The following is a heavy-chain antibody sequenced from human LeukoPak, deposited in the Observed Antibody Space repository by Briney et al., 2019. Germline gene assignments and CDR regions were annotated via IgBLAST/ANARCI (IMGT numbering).Heavy chain of an antibody. CDR3: ARHKNSGTYPLDF. Sequence: SETLSLTCTVSGDSISGYYWSWIRQPPGRELEYIGFIRYSGSTKYNPSLQSRVTMSVDTSKNQFSLKLTSVTAADTAVYYCARHKNSGTYPLDFWGQGTLVTASS. D-gene: IGHD3-10*01. CDR1: GDSISGYY. J-gene: IGHJ4*02. CDR2: IRYSGST. V-gene: IGHV4-59*08.